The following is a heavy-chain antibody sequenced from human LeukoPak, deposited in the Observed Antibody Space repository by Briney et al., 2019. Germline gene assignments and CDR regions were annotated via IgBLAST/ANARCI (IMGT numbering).Heavy chain of an antibody. J-gene: IGHJ4*02. V-gene: IGHV3-21*01. Sequence: WVSSISSSSSYIYYADSVKGRFTISRDNAKNSLYLQMNSLRAEDTAVYYCAMVGATTTTDYWGQGTLVTVSS. CDR2: ISSSSSYI. CDR3: AMVGATTTTDY. D-gene: IGHD1-26*01.